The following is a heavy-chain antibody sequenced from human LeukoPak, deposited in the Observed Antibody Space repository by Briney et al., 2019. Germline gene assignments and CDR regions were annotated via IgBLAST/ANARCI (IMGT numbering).Heavy chain of an antibody. CDR2: ISYDGSNK. CDR1: GFTFSSYA. Sequence: GRSLRLSCAASGFTFSSYAMHWVRQAPGKGLEWVAVISYDGSNKYNADSVKGRFTISRDNSKNTLYLQMNSLRAEDTAVYYCARGNFYDYWGQGTLVTVSS. D-gene: IGHD1-7*01. V-gene: IGHV3-30*01. CDR3: ARGNFYDY. J-gene: IGHJ4*02.